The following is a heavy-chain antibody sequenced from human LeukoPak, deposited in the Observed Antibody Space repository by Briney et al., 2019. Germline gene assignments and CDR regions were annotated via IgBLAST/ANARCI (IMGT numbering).Heavy chain of an antibody. D-gene: IGHD6-6*01. J-gene: IGHJ6*03. CDR3: ARHTYSCSSGDYYYYMDV. V-gene: IGHV5-51*01. Sequence: GESLKISCKGSGYSFTSYRIGWVRQMPGKGLEWMGIIYPGDSDTRYSPSFQGQVTISADKSISTAYLQWSSLKASDTAMYYCARHTYSCSSGDYYYYMDVWGKGTTVTVSS. CDR1: GYSFTSYR. CDR2: IYPGDSDT.